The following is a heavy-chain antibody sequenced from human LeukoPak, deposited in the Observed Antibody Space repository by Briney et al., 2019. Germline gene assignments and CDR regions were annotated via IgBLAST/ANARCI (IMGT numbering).Heavy chain of an antibody. CDR3: ARSSGFFGGAFAI. CDR2: INPNSGGT. CDR1: GYTFTGYY. J-gene: IGHJ3*02. D-gene: IGHD3-22*01. Sequence: GASVKVSCKASGYTFTGYYMHWVRQAPGQGLEWMGWINPNSGGTNYAQKFQGRVTMTRDTSISTAYMELGGLRSDDTAVYYCARSSGFFGGAFAIWGQGKMVTVSS. V-gene: IGHV1-2*02.